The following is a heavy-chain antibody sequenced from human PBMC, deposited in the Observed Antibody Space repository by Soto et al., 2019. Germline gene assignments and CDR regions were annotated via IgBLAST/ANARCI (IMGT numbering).Heavy chain of an antibody. CDR3: ARDRLASVVIEGTFY. Sequence: EVQLLESGGGLVQPGGSLRLSCAASGFTFSSYGMSWLRQAPGKGLEWVSSISNSGDSAYYADSVEGRFTISRDSSKNTLYLDLNSLRAEDTALYYCARDRLASVVIEGTFYWGQGTLVTVSS. CDR1: GFTFSSYG. CDR2: ISNSGDSA. D-gene: IGHD2-15*01. V-gene: IGHV3-23*01. J-gene: IGHJ4*02.